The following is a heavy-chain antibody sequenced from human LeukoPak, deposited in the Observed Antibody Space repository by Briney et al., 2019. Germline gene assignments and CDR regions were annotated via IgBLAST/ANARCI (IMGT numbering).Heavy chain of an antibody. CDR1: GDSISNYY. CDR2: IYTSGST. V-gene: IGHV4-4*07. D-gene: IGHD6-13*01. Sequence: SETLSLTCFVSGDSISNYYWSWTRQPAGKGLDWIGRIYTSGSTNYNPSLKSRVTMSVDTSKNQFSLKLSSVTAADTAVYYCARKAAAGTFYFDYWGQGTRVTVSS. CDR3: ARKAAAGTFYFDY. J-gene: IGHJ4*02.